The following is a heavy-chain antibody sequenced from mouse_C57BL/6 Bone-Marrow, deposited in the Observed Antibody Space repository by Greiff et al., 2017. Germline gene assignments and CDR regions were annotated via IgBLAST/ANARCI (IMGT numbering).Heavy chain of an antibody. CDR2: IYPRDGST. CDR1: GYTFTDHT. J-gene: IGHJ2*01. Sequence: LQESDAELVKPGASVKISCKVSGYTFTDHTIHWMKQRPEQGLEWIGYIYPRDGSTKYNEKFKGKATLTADKSSSTAYMQLNSLTSEDSAVYFCARLVITTVVATYYFDYWGQGTTLTVSS. CDR3: ARLVITTVVATYYFDY. D-gene: IGHD1-1*01. V-gene: IGHV1-78*01.